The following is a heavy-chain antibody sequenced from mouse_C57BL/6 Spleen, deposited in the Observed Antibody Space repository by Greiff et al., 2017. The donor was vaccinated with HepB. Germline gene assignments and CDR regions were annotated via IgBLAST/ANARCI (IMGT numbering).Heavy chain of an antibody. CDR2: IRLKSDNYAT. Sequence: EVQLVESGGGLVQPGGSMKLSCVASGFTFSNYWMNWVRQSPEKGLEWVAQIRLKSDNYATHYAESVKGRFTISRDDSKSSVYLQMNNLRAEDTGIYYCTALGYFDVWGTGTTVTVSS. V-gene: IGHV6-3*01. CDR3: TALGYFDV. D-gene: IGHD6-1*01. J-gene: IGHJ1*03. CDR1: GFTFSNYW.